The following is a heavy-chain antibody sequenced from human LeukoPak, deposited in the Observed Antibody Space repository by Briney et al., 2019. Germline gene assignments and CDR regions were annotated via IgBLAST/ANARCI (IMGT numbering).Heavy chain of an antibody. J-gene: IGHJ4*02. CDR2: FDPEDGET. Sequence: GASVKVSCKASGYTLTELSMHWVRQAPRKGLEWMGGFDPEDGETIYAQKFQGRVTMTEDTSTDTAYMELSSLRSEDTAVYYCATPGFFDYDSSGSQPFDYWGQGTLVTVSS. CDR3: ATPGFFDYDSSGSQPFDY. V-gene: IGHV1-24*01. CDR1: GYTLTELS. D-gene: IGHD3-22*01.